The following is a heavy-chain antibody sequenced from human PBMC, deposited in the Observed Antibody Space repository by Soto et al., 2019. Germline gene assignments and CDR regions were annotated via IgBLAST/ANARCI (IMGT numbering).Heavy chain of an antibody. J-gene: IGHJ5*02. V-gene: IGHV1-46*01. Sequence: QVPLVQAGAEVKKPGASVKVSCKASGYTFTRYYMHWVRQAPGQGLEWMGIINPSGGSTSYAQKFQGRVTMTRDTSTSTVYMELSSLRSEDTAVYYCARDDYYDSSGYYETTYNWFDPWGQGTLVTVSS. CDR3: ARDDYYDSSGYYETTYNWFDP. CDR1: GYTFTRYY. CDR2: INPSGGST. D-gene: IGHD3-22*01.